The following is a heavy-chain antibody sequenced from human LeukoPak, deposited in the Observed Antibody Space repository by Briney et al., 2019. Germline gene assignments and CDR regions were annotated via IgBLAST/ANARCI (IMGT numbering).Heavy chain of an antibody. CDR2: ISGSGGVT. J-gene: IGHJ4*02. Sequence: SGGSLRLSCAASGFTFSDYAMTWVRQAPGKGLEWVSAISGSGGVTHYADSVKGRFTISRDNSKNTLYLQMNSLRAEDTAVFYCAKRGTKGSAYFDYWGQGTLVTVSS. D-gene: IGHD2-8*01. CDR3: AKRGTKGSAYFDY. CDR1: GFTFSDYA. V-gene: IGHV3-23*01.